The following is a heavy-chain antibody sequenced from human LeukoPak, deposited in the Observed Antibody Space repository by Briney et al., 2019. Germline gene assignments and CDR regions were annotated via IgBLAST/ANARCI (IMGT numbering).Heavy chain of an antibody. CDR1: GGSISSSGHY. Sequence: SETLSLTCTVSGGSISSSGHYWGWIRQPPGKGLEWIGNIYYSGSTSYNPSLKSRVTISVDTSKNQFSLKVSSVTAADTAVYYCARLIAVAGADWYFDLWGRGTLVTVSS. J-gene: IGHJ2*01. CDR2: IYYSGST. D-gene: IGHD6-19*01. CDR3: ARLIAVAGADWYFDL. V-gene: IGHV4-39*01.